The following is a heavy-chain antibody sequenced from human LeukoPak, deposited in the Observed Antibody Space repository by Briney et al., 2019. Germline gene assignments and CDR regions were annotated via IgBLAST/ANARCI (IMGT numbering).Heavy chain of an antibody. D-gene: IGHD3-3*02. V-gene: IGHV3-33*06. J-gene: IGHJ3*02. CDR2: IWYDGSNK. Sequence: GGSLRLSCAASGFTFSNAWLSWVRQAPGKGLEWVAVIWYDGSNKYYADSVKGRFTISRDNSKNTLYLQMNSLRAEDTAVYYCAKDSTAIESSAFDIWGQGTMVTVSS. CDR1: GFTFSNAW. CDR3: AKDSTAIESSAFDI.